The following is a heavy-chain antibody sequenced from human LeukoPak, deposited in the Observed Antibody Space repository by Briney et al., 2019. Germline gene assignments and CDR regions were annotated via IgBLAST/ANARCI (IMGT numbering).Heavy chain of an antibody. CDR3: ARVLEQQLALDY. Sequence: SETLSLTCTVSGDSTSSDRYYGSWIRQPPGKGLEWIGEINHSGSTNYNPSLKSRVTISVDTSKNQFSLKLSSVTAADTAVYYCARVLEQQLALDYWGQGTLVTVSS. V-gene: IGHV4-39*07. D-gene: IGHD6-13*01. J-gene: IGHJ4*02. CDR1: GDSTSSDRYY. CDR2: INHSGST.